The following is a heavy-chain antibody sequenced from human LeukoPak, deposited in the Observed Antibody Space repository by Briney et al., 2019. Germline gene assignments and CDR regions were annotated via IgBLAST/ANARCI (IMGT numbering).Heavy chain of an antibody. V-gene: IGHV3-21*04. CDR1: EFSVGSNY. J-gene: IGHJ3*02. Sequence: PGGSLRLSRAASEFSVGSNYMTWVRQAPGKGLEWVSSISSSSSYIYYADSVKGRFTISRDNAKNSLYLQMNSLRAEDTAVYYCAGGGGSPMGAFDIWGQGTMVTVSS. CDR2: ISSSSSYI. CDR3: AGGGGSPMGAFDI. D-gene: IGHD2-15*01.